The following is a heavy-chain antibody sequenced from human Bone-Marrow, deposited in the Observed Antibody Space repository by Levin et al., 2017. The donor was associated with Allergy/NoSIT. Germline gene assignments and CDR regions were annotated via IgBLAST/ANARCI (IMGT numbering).Heavy chain of an antibody. Sequence: ASVKVSCAASGFTFSNYAMSWVRQAQGKGLEWVSAISGSGGRTYYTDSVKGRFTISRDNSKNTLYLQMNSLRAEDTAVYYCAKDPLAAADWFDPWGQGTLVTVSS. CDR3: AKDPLAAADWFDP. CDR2: ISGSGGRT. J-gene: IGHJ5*02. V-gene: IGHV3-23*01. D-gene: IGHD6-13*01. CDR1: GFTFSNYA.